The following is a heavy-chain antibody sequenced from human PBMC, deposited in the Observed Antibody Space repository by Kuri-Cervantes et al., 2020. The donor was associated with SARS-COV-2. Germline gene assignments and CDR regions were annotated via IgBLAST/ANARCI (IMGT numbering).Heavy chain of an antibody. CDR1: GFTFSSYG. CDR2: IWYDGSNK. J-gene: IGHJ6*02. CDR3: AREEDGYYYYYAMDV. V-gene: IGHV3-33*01. D-gene: IGHD5-24*01. Sequence: GGSLRLSCAASGFTFSSYGMHWVRQAPGKGLEGVAVIWYDGSNKDYADSVKGRFTISRDNSKNTLYLQMNSLRADDTAVYYCAREEDGYYYYYAMDVWGQGTAVTVSS.